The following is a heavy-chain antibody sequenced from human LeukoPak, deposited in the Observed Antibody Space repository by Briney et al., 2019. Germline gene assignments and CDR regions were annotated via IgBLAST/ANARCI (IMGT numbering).Heavy chain of an antibody. CDR1: GYSFTSYW. D-gene: IGHD3-10*01. J-gene: IGHJ6*03. V-gene: IGHV5-51*01. CDR3: ARLWFGELSSYYYMDV. CDR2: IYPGDSDT. Sequence: KLGESLKISCKGSGYSFTSYWIGGVRQMPGKGLEWMGIIYPGDSDTRYSPSFQGQVTISADKSISTAYLQWSSLKASDTAMYYCARLWFGELSSYYYMDVWGKGTTVTVSS.